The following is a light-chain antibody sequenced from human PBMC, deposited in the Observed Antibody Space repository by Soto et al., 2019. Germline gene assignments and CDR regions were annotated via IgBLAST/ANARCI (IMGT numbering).Light chain of an antibody. J-gene: IGKJ2*01. CDR1: QSVSSN. CDR2: GAS. Sequence: EIVMTQSPATLSVSPGERATLSCRASQSVSSNLAWYQQKPGQAPRVLIYGASTRATGIPARFSGSGSGTEFTLTISSLQSEDFAVYYCQQYNNWRVTFGQGTKLEIK. V-gene: IGKV3-15*01. CDR3: QQYNNWRVT.